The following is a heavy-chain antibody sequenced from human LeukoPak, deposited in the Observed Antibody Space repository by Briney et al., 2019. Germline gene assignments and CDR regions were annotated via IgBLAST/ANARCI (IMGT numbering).Heavy chain of an antibody. CDR2: IYRVGST. D-gene: IGHD3-10*01. V-gene: IGHV4-30-2*01. J-gene: IGHJ5*02. CDR1: GGPVSSGGYS. CDR3: ARGVGSGTYYHMGWFDA. Sequence: PSETLSLTCAVSGGPVSSGGYSWTWIRQPPGKGLEWIRHIYRVGSTNYNPSVKSRVTISVDRSKNQFSLKLSSVTAADTAVYYCARGVGSGTYYHMGWFDAWGQGVLVTVSS.